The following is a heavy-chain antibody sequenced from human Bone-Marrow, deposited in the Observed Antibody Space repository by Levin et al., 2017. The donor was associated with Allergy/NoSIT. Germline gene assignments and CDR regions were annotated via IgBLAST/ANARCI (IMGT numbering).Heavy chain of an antibody. D-gene: IGHD6-6*01. CDR1: GYSFTTYA. CDR3: ARLYSSWSKGSHDY. V-gene: IGHV7-4-1*02. J-gene: IGHJ4*02. Sequence: GESLKISCKASGYSFTTYAMNWVRQAPGQGLEWMGWISTSSGKPTYAQGFTGRFVFSLDTSVSTAYLQISSLKAEDTAVYYCARLYSSWSKGSHDYWGQGTLVAVSS. CDR2: ISTSSGKP.